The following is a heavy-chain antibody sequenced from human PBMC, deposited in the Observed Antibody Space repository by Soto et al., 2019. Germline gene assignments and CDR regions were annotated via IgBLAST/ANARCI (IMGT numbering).Heavy chain of an antibody. V-gene: IGHV1-69*01. CDR1: GGSFSDSA. CDR3: ARGGIVAVPAALSSYDDYTHYRFDS. Sequence: QVQLAQSGAEVRSPGSSVKVSCRASGGSFSDSAFSWLRQAPGQGLEWVGGIIPMFAATKYAQRFQGRVTITEDASTRTVYLALSSLTSDDSAVYFCARGGIVAVPAALSSYDDYTHYRFDSWGQGTLVSVS. D-gene: IGHD2-15*01. J-gene: IGHJ4*02. CDR2: IIPMFAAT.